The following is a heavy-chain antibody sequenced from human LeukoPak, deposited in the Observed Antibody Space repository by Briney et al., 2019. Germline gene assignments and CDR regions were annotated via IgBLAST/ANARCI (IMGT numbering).Heavy chain of an antibody. CDR1: GYTFSSYG. CDR3: ARDRVQWSYGRSGSDY. V-gene: IGHV1-18*01. Sequence: ASVKVSCKASGYTFSSYGVSWLRQAPGRGLEWMGWIGPYNGNTNYAQKVQGRVTMTTDTSTSTAYMELRSLRSDDTAVYYCARDRVQWSYGRSGSDYWGQGTLVTVSS. J-gene: IGHJ4*02. CDR2: IGPYNGNT. D-gene: IGHD3-10*01.